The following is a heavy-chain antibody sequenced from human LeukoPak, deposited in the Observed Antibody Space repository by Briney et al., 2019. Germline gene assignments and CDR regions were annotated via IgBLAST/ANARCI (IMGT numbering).Heavy chain of an antibody. D-gene: IGHD3-10*01. V-gene: IGHV4-59*01. CDR1: GGSISSYY. J-gene: IGHJ4*02. CDR3: ARARGRLLLVDY. CDR2: IYYSGST. Sequence: SETLSLTCTVSGGSISSYYWSWIRQPPGKGLEWIGYIYYSGSTNYNPSLKSRVTISVDTSKNQFSLKLSSVTAADTAVYYCARARGRLLLVDYWGQGTPVTVSS.